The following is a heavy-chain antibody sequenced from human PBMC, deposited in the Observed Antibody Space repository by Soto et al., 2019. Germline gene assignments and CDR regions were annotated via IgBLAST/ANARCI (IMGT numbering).Heavy chain of an antibody. CDR2: ITTYNSNP. Sequence: QVQLLQSGAEVKKPGASVKVSCKASGYTFINYAISWVRQAPGQGLEWMGWITTYNSNPNYAQKFQGRITMTTDTSTSTAHMELRSLTSDDTAVYCCARVCYDSGGYCAWGQGTLVTVSS. CDR1: GYTFINYA. CDR3: ARVCYDSGGYCA. J-gene: IGHJ1*01. D-gene: IGHD3-22*01. V-gene: IGHV1-18*01.